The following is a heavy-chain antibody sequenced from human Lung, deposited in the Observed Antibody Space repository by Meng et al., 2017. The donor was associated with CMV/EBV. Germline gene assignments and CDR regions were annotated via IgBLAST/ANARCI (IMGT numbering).Heavy chain of an antibody. V-gene: IGHV1-18*01. D-gene: IGHD3-9*01. J-gene: IGHJ3*02. CDR3: ARDWECLDRSDVFDI. CDR2: VGGCDGDT. CDR1: GYTFSRYG. Sequence: ASVKVSCKASGYTFSRYGISYVRQAPGQGLQWLGWVGGCDGDTNYAPEFRGRVTMTTDTSTNTVYMELRSLTSDDTAVYYCARDWECLDRSDVFDIWGQGTMVTVSS.